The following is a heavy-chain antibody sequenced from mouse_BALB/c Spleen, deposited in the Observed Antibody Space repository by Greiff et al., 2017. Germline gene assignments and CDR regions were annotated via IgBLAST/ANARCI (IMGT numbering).Heavy chain of an antibody. V-gene: IGHV1-7*01. Sequence: VKLQESGAELAKPGASVKLSCKASGYTFNSYWMHWVKQRPGQGLEWIGYINPSTGYTEYNQKFKDKATLTADKSSSTAYMQLSSLTSEDSAVYYCTREHWDYWGQGTTLTVSS. CDR3: TREHWDY. D-gene: IGHD4-1*01. CDR2: INPSTGYT. J-gene: IGHJ2*01. CDR1: GYTFNSYW.